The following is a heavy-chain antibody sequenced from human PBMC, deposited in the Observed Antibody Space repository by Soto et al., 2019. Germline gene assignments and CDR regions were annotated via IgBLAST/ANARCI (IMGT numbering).Heavy chain of an antibody. Sequence: QIQLIQSGPEVKKPGASLKVSCKASGYTFRTSVITWVRQAPGQGLEWVGWISADNDNTNYAQKFQGRVTLTTDTSTTSAYMELRSLRFDDTAVYYCAIASHYYTLTSYDSYYYYMDVWGEGTAVTVS. CDR1: GYTFRTSV. J-gene: IGHJ6*03. CDR2: ISADNDNT. V-gene: IGHV1-18*01. CDR3: AIASHYYTLTSYDSYYYYMDV. D-gene: IGHD3-9*01.